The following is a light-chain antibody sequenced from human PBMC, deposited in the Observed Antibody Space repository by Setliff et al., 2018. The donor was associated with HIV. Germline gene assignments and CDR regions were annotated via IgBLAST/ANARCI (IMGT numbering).Light chain of an antibody. CDR1: SSDVGGYNY. CDR3: CSYAGSGPV. Sequence: SVLTQPASVSGSPGQSITLSCTGTSSDVGGYNYVSWYQQHPDKAPKLTIYDVKNRPSGVSDRFSGSKSGNTASLTISGLQAEDEADYYCCSYAGSGPVFGAGTKVTVL. CDR2: DVK. V-gene: IGLV2-23*02. J-gene: IGLJ1*01.